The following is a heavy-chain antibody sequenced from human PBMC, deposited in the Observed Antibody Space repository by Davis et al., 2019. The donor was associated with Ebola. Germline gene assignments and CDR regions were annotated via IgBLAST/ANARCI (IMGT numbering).Heavy chain of an antibody. CDR3: STSSSLWYFDL. CDR2: INPSGGST. D-gene: IGHD6-13*01. V-gene: IGHV1-46*01. CDR1: GYTFTSYY. J-gene: IGHJ2*01. Sequence: AASVKVSCKASGYTFTSYYMHWVRQAPGQGLDWMGIINPSGGSTSYAQKFQGRVTMTRDTSTSTVYMELSSLRSEDTAVYYCSTSSSLWYFDLWGRGTLVTVSS.